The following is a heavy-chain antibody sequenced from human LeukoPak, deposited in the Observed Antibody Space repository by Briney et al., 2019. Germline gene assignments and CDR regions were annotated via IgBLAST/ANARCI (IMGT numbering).Heavy chain of an antibody. Sequence: GGSLRLSCAASGFTFSSYGMHWVRQAPGKGLEWVSSISSSSSYIYYADSVKGRFTISRDNSKNTLYLQMNSLRAEDTAVYYCARAETYYYDSRVDAFDIWGQGTMVTVSS. CDR1: GFTFSSYG. D-gene: IGHD3-22*01. CDR3: ARAETYYYDSRVDAFDI. CDR2: ISSSSSYI. J-gene: IGHJ3*02. V-gene: IGHV3-21*01.